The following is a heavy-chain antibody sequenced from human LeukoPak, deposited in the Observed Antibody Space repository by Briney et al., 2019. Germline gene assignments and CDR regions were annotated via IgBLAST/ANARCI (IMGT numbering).Heavy chain of an antibody. CDR2: IYYGENT. D-gene: IGHD3-22*01. Sequence: PSETLSLTCTVSGGSISSYYWSWIRQPPGKGLEWIGNIYYGENTYYNPSLKSRVTISIDTSKNQLYLKLSSLTAADTAVYYCARRDDSSGYHKIFDYWGPGTLVTVSS. J-gene: IGHJ4*02. CDR3: ARRDDSSGYHKIFDY. V-gene: IGHV4-59*04. CDR1: GGSISSYY.